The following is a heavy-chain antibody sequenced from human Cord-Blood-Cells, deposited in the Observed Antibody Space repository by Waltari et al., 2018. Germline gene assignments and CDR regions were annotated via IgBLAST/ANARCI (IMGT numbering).Heavy chain of an antibody. Sequence: QVQLQESGPGLVKPSETLSLPCTVSGGSISSYYWSWIRQPAGKGLEWIGRIYTSGSTNYNPSLKSRVTMSVDTSKNQFSLKLSSVTAADTAVYYCAREPYDILTGYYFDYWGQGTLVTVSS. V-gene: IGHV4-4*07. J-gene: IGHJ4*02. CDR3: AREPYDILTGYYFDY. CDR2: IYTSGST. CDR1: GGSISSYY. D-gene: IGHD3-9*01.